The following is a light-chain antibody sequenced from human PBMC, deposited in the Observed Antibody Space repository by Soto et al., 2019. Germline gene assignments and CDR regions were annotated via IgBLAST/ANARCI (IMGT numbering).Light chain of an antibody. CDR3: PQYSRSPWT. J-gene: IGKJ1*01. CDR1: QSVSSSY. V-gene: IGKV3-20*01. Sequence: EIVLTQSPGTLSLSPGERATLSCRASQSVSSSYLAWYQHRLGQAPRLLIYGVFSRATGIPDRFSGSGSGTDFTLTISRLEPEYCAVYYRPQYSRSPWTFVQGTKGDIK. CDR2: GVF.